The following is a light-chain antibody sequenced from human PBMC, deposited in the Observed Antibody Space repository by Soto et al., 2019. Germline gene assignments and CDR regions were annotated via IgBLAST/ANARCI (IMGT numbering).Light chain of an antibody. Sequence: EIVMTQSPATLSVSPGERATLSCRASQSVSSNLAWYQQNPAQAPRLPMYGASTRATGIPVRFSGSGSRTEFTLTISNLQSEDFAVYFCQQYNDWPRTFGQGTKVDI. J-gene: IGKJ1*01. CDR3: QQYNDWPRT. CDR2: GAS. V-gene: IGKV3-15*01. CDR1: QSVSSN.